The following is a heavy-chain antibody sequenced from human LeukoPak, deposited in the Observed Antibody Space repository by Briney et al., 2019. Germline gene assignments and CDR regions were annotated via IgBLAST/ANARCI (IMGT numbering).Heavy chain of an antibody. CDR1: SGSISSSTYY. D-gene: IGHD3-16*01. Sequence: SETLSLTCTVSSGSISSSTYYWGWIRQPPGKGLEWIGSIYYSGSTYYNPSLKSRVTISVDTSKNQFSLKLSSVTAADTAVYYCARTTGGEDWFDPWGQGTLVTVSS. CDR3: ARTTGGEDWFDP. V-gene: IGHV4-39*01. CDR2: IYYSGST. J-gene: IGHJ5*02.